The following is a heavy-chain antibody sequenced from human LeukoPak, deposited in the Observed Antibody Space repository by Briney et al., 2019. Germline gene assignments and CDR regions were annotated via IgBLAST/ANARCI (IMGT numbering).Heavy chain of an antibody. V-gene: IGHV3-74*01. CDR3: ASFGISWRSSY. CDR2: ISDDGSYT. Sequence: GRSLRLSCAASGFSFSSHWVHWVRQAPGKGLAWVSRISDDGSYTSNVDSVKGRFTISRDNVNNMLYLHMNSLRAEDTAVYYCASFGISWRSSYWGQGTLVTVSS. J-gene: IGHJ4*02. D-gene: IGHD2-21*01. CDR1: GFSFSSHW.